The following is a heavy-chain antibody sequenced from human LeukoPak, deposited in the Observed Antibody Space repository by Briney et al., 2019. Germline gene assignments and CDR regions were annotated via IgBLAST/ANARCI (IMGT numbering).Heavy chain of an antibody. V-gene: IGHV3-30*02. J-gene: IGHJ3*02. CDR3: AKDYYDSSGSLDAFDI. Sequence: PGGSLRLSCAASGFTFSSYGMHWVRQAPGKGLEWVAFIRYDGSNKYYADSVKGRFTISRDNSKNTLYLQMNSLRAEDTAVYYCAKDYYDSSGSLDAFDIWGQGTMVTVSS. D-gene: IGHD3-22*01. CDR2: IRYDGSNK. CDR1: GFTFSSYG.